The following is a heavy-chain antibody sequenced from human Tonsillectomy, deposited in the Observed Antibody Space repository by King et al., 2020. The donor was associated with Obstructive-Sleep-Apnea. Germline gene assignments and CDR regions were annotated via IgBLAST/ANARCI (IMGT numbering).Heavy chain of an antibody. V-gene: IGHV3-7*01. CDR3: AKVKAVAGRFAFDI. D-gene: IGHD6-19*01. CDR2: IKADGSEK. CDR1: GFTFSSYW. J-gene: IGHJ3*02. Sequence: VQLVESGGGLVQPGGSLRLSCAASGFTFSSYWMTWVRQAPGKGLEWVANIKADGSEKYYVDSVKGRFNISRDNAKNSLYLQMNSLRVEDTAIYYCAKVKAVAGRFAFDIGGQGTMVTVSS.